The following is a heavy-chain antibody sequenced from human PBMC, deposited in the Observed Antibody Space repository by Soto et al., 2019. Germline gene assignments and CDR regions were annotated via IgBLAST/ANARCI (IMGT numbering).Heavy chain of an antibody. Sequence: RGESLKISCKGSEYTFTNYWIGWVRQMPGKGLEWMGIIYVGDSDTRYSPSFRGQVTISVDKSINTAYLHWSGLKASDTAMYYCARLQNIFDFDYWAQGTLVTVSS. V-gene: IGHV5-51*01. CDR3: ARLQNIFDFDY. CDR2: IYVGDSDT. J-gene: IGHJ4*02. CDR1: EYTFTNYW.